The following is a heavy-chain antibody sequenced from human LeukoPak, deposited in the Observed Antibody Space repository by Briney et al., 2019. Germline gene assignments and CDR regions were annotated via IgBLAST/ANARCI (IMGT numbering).Heavy chain of an antibody. J-gene: IGHJ4*02. D-gene: IGHD5-24*01. CDR3: AKETERWLQFDQFTTIDY. CDR2: ISGSGGST. Sequence: GGSLRLSCAASGFTFSSYAMSWVRQAPGKGLEWVSAISGSGGSTYFADSVKGRFTISRDNSKNTLYLQMNSLRAEDTAVYYCAKETERWLQFDQFTTIDYWGQGTLVTVSS. CDR1: GFTFSSYA. V-gene: IGHV3-23*01.